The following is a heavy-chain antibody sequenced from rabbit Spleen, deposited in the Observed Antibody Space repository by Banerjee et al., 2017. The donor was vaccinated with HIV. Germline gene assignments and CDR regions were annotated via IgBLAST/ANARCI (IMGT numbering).Heavy chain of an antibody. Sequence: QEQLVESGGGLVQPEGSLTLTCTASGFSFSDIYWISWVRQAPGKGLEWIACINTVTGKTVYASWAKGRFIMSKTSSPTVTLRMTSLTVADTATYFCVRDQAGDADYGPYYLNLWGPGTLVTVS. D-gene: IGHD2-1*01. CDR1: GFSFSDIYW. V-gene: IGHV1S45*01. CDR2: INTVTGKT. J-gene: IGHJ4*01. CDR3: VRDQAGDADYGPYYLNL.